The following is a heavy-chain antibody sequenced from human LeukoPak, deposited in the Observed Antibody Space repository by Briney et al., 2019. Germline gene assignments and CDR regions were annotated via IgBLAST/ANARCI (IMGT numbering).Heavy chain of an antibody. V-gene: IGHV4-34*01. CDR1: GGSFSGYY. CDR2: INRSGST. D-gene: IGHD6-19*01. Sequence: SETLSLTCAVYGGSFSGYYWSWIRQPPGKGLEWIGEINRSGSTNYNPSLKSRVTISVDTSKNQFSLKLSSVTAADTAAYYCARGAVAGTEGFDYWGQGTLVTVSS. J-gene: IGHJ4*02. CDR3: ARGAVAGTEGFDY.